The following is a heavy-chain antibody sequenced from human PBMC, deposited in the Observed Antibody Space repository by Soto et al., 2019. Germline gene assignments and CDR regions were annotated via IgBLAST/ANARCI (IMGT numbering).Heavy chain of an antibody. CDR3: ARSKTMGYSGSYYFDY. V-gene: IGHV3-53*04. CDR2: IYSGGST. J-gene: IGHJ4*02. CDR1: GFTVSSNY. Sequence: GGSLRLSCAASGFTVSSNYMSWVRQAPGKGLEWVSVIYSGGSTYYADSVKGRFTISRHNSKNTLYLQMNSLRAEDTAVYYCARSKTMGYSGSYYFDYWGQGTLVTVSS. D-gene: IGHD3-10*01.